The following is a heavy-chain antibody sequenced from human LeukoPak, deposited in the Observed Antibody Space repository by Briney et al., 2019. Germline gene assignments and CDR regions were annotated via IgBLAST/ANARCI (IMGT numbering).Heavy chain of an antibody. Sequence: GGSLRLSCAASGFTFSGYKMNWVRQAPGKGLEWVSYISGGSSSIYYADSVKGRFTISRDNARNSLYLQMNSLSAGDTAVYYCAKDIPYYYDSNVYYWGQGTLVTVSS. CDR2: ISGGSSSI. D-gene: IGHD3-22*01. V-gene: IGHV3-48*01. CDR1: GFTFSGYK. J-gene: IGHJ4*02. CDR3: AKDIPYYYDSNVYY.